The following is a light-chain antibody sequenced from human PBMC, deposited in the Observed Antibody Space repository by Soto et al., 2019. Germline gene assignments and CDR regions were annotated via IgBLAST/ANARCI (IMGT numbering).Light chain of an antibody. CDR3: QQYNSYRRT. V-gene: IGKV1-5*01. Sequence: DIQMTQSPSTLSASVGDRVSITCRASQSIGTWLAWYQQKPGKAPKLLIYDASSLESGVPSRFSGSGSGTEFTLTISSLQPDDVATYYCQQYNSYRRTFGQGTKVEVE. CDR2: DAS. J-gene: IGKJ1*01. CDR1: QSIGTW.